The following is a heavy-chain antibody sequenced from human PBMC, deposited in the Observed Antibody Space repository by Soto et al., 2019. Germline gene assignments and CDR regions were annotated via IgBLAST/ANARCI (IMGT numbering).Heavy chain of an antibody. CDR3: ARVPVLYYDILLGMAV. CDR1: GGTFSSYA. Sequence: SVKVSCKASGGTFSSYAISWVRHAPGQGLQWMGGIIPIFGTANYAQKFQGRVTITADNSTSTAYMELSSLRSEDTAVYYCARVPVLYYDILLGMAVWGQGTTVTVSS. D-gene: IGHD3-9*01. V-gene: IGHV1-69*06. CDR2: IIPIFGTA. J-gene: IGHJ6*02.